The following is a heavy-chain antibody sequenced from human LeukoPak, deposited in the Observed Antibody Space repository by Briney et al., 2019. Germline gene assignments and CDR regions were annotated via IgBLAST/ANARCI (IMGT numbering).Heavy chain of an antibody. D-gene: IGHD2-15*01. CDR1: GFTFSNYE. J-gene: IGHJ4*02. CDR2: ITTTGDRI. CDR3: AREIAGRYCSGGSCYDY. Sequence: GGSLRLSCEASGFTFSNYEMNWVRQAPGKGLEWISYITTTGDRIQYADSVKGRFTISRDNAKNSLYLQMSSLRAEDTAVYYCAREIAGRYCSGGSCYDYWGQGTLVTVSS. V-gene: IGHV3-48*03.